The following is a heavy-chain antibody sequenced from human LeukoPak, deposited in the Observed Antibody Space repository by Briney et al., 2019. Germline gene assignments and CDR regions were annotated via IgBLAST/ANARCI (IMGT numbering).Heavy chain of an antibody. CDR1: GYTFTSYY. D-gene: IGHD6-13*01. CDR3: AREAQQLAPLDY. Sequence: ASVKVSCKASGYTFTSYYMHWVRQAPGQGLEWMGIINPSGGSTSYAQKFQGRVTMTRDTSTSTVYMELSSLRSEDTAVYYCAREAQQLAPLDYWGQGTLVTASS. J-gene: IGHJ4*02. CDR2: INPSGGST. V-gene: IGHV1-46*01.